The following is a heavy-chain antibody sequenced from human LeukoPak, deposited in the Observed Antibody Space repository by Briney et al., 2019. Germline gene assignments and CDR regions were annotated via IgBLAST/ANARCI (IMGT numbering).Heavy chain of an antibody. D-gene: IGHD1-7*01. CDR3: ARDNYAGANWFDP. CDR1: GGTFSSYA. Sequence: SVTVSCKASGGTFSSYAISWVRQAAGQGREWMGGIIPIFGTANYAQKFQGRVTITTDESTSTAYMELSSLRSEDTAVYYCARDNYAGANWFDPWGQGTLVTVSS. CDR2: IIPIFGTA. V-gene: IGHV1-69*05. J-gene: IGHJ5*02.